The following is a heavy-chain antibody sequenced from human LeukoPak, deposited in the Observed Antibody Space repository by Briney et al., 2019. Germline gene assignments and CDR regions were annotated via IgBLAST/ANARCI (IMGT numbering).Heavy chain of an antibody. CDR2: ISSSSSYT. J-gene: IGHJ5*02. CDR3: ASSDYGDYNWFDP. D-gene: IGHD4-17*01. V-gene: IGHV3-11*06. CDR1: GFTFSDYY. Sequence: GGSLRLSCAASGFTFSDYYMSWIRQAPGKGLEWVSYISSSSSYTNYADSVKGRFTISRDNAKNSLYLQMYSLRAEDTAVYYCASSDYGDYNWFDPWGQGTLVTVSS.